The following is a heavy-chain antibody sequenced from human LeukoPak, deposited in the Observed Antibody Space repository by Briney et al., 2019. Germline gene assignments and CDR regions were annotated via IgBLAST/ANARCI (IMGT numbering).Heavy chain of an antibody. CDR2: IRNDGSII. Sequence: GGSLRLSCAASGFTFSSYGMHWIRQAPGKGLEWVAFIRNDGSIIYNADSVKGRFTISRDTSKNTLYLRMNSLRPEDTALYFCAKDSNYWSFDYWGQGTLVTVSS. CDR3: AKDSNYWSFDY. D-gene: IGHD1-1*01. V-gene: IGHV3-30*02. J-gene: IGHJ4*02. CDR1: GFTFSSYG.